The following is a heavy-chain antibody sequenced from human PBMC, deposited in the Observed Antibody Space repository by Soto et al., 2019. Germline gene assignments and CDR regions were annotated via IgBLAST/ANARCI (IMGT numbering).Heavy chain of an antibody. CDR3: ARSGVTGIVIPSHWFDP. CDR2: ISSSGST. Sequence: LSETLSLTCTASGDPIGGVGYWSWIRQFPGRGLEWIGCISSSGSTYYNPALNNRISLSLDTSQNQFSLKLLSVTAADTAIYYCARSGVTGIVIPSHWFDPWGQGPLVTVSS. CDR1: GDPIGGVGY. D-gene: IGHD2-21*02. J-gene: IGHJ5*02. V-gene: IGHV4-31*03.